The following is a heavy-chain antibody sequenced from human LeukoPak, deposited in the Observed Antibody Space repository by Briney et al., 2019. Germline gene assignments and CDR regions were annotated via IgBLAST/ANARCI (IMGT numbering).Heavy chain of an antibody. V-gene: IGHV3-30-3*01. CDR1: GFTFSSYA. J-gene: IGHJ3*02. Sequence: GGSLRLSCAASGFTFSSYAMHWVRQAPGKGLEWVAVISYDGSNKYYADSVKGRLTISRDNSKTTPYLQMNSLRAEDTAVYYCARGVVVAPRSAFDIWGQGTMVTVSS. CDR2: ISYDGSNK. CDR3: ARGVVVAPRSAFDI. D-gene: IGHD2-2*01.